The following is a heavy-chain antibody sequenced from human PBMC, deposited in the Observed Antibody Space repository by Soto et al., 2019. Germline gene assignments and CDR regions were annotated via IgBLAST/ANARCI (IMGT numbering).Heavy chain of an antibody. Sequence: EVQLVESGGGVVRPGGSLRLSCAASGFTFEDYGMSWVRQAPGKGLEWVSGINWNGGSTGYADSVKGRFTISRDNAKNSLYLQMTSLRAEDTALYHCARGRSGSYVYAFDIWGQGTMVTVSS. CDR1: GFTFEDYG. V-gene: IGHV3-20*01. D-gene: IGHD3-10*01. CDR2: INWNGGST. CDR3: ARGRSGSYVYAFDI. J-gene: IGHJ3*02.